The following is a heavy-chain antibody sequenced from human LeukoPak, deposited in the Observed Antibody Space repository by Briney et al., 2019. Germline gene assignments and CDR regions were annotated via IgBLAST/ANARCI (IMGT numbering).Heavy chain of an antibody. CDR2: ITWNSGIK. D-gene: IGHD5-18*01. CDR1: GFTFDDYA. CDR3: AKVRGYAYGYFDS. J-gene: IGHJ4*02. Sequence: GGSLRLSCAASGFTFDDYAMYWVRQAPGKGLEWVSGITWNSGIKDYADSVRGRFTISRDNAKNSLYLQMNSLRVEDTALYYCAKVRGYAYGYFDSWGQGTLVTVSS. V-gene: IGHV3-9*01.